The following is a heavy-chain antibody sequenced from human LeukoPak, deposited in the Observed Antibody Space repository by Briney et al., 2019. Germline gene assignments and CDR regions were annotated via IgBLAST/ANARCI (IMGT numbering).Heavy chain of an antibody. CDR3: AKADYGDYNNYYYGMDV. CDR1: GFTFDDYA. J-gene: IGHJ6*02. CDR2: ISWNSGSI. V-gene: IGHV3-9*01. D-gene: IGHD4-17*01. Sequence: PGGSLRLSCAASGFTFDDYAMHWVRQAPGKGLEWVSGISWNSGSIGYADSVKGRFTISRDNAKNSLYLQMNSLRAEDTALYYCAKADYGDYNNYYYGMDVWGQGTTVTVSS.